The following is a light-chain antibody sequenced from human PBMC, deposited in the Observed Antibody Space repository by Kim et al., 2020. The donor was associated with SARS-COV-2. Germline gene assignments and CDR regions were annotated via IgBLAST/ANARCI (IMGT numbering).Light chain of an antibody. CDR2: YSN. CDR3: QVWDNSRDVVV. CDR1: NIGFKS. Sequence: SYELTQTPSVSVAPGKTAKIACGASNIGFKSVHWYQQRPGQAPVPVIYYSNDRPSGIPERFSGSNSGNTATLTISRVEVGDEADYYCQVWDNSRDVVVFG. V-gene: IGLV3-21*04. J-gene: IGLJ2*01.